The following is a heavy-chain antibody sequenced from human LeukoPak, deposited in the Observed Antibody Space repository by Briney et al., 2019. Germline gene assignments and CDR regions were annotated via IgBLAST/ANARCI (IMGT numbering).Heavy chain of an antibody. Sequence: PSETLSLTCAVYGGSFSGYYWSWIRQPPGKGLEWIGEINHSGSTNYNPSLKSRVTISVDTSKNQFSLKLSSVTAADTAVYYCARGGRYFDWLLTYYYYYYMDVWGKGTTVTVSS. J-gene: IGHJ6*03. CDR3: ARGGRYFDWLLTYYYYYYMDV. CDR1: GGSFSGYY. CDR2: INHSGST. V-gene: IGHV4-34*01. D-gene: IGHD3-9*01.